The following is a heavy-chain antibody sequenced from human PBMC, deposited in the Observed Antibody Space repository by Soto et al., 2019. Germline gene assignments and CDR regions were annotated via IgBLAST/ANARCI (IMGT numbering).Heavy chain of an antibody. D-gene: IGHD3-16*02. J-gene: IGHJ4*02. Sequence: ASVTGSCNASGYSITTYAIHWVRQAPGQRREWMGWINAGNGNTKYSQQLQGRVTITRDTSASTAYMELSSLRSENTAVYYWTRSVVRPSGGLIGSFDSWGQGTLVTVSS. V-gene: IGHV1-3*01. CDR1: GYSITTYA. CDR3: TRSVVRPSGGLIGSFDS. CDR2: INAGNGNT.